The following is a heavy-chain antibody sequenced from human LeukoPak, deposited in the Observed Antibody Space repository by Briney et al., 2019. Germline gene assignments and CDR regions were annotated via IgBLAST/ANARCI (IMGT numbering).Heavy chain of an antibody. CDR3: ASTGSGPDY. CDR1: GFTFSSYS. CDR2: ISSSSSTI. V-gene: IGHV3-48*04. J-gene: IGHJ4*02. D-gene: IGHD6-19*01. Sequence: PGGSLRLSCAASGFTFSSYSMNWVRQAPGKGLEWVSYISSSSSTIYYADSVKGRFTISRDNAKNSLYLQMNSLRAEDTAVYYCASTGSGPDYWGQGTLVTVSS.